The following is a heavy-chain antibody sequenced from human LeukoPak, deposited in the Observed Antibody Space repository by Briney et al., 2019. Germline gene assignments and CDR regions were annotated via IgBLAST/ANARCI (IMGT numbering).Heavy chain of an antibody. CDR3: ATDKSVDSSGHDAFDF. D-gene: IGHD3-22*01. V-gene: IGHV1-24*01. J-gene: IGHJ3*01. CDR1: EYTLTDLS. CDR2: FDPEDGET. Sequence: ASVKVSCKVSEYTLTDLSMHWVRQAPGKGLEWMGGFDPEDGETIYAQKFQGRVTMTEDTSTDTAYMELRSDDTAVYYCATDKSVDSSGHDAFDFWGQGTMVTVSS.